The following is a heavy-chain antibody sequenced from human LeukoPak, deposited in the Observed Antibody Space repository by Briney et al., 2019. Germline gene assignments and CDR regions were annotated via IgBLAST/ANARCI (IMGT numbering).Heavy chain of an antibody. J-gene: IGHJ4*02. CDR1: GFTFSNYA. CDR2: ITSDSDDT. V-gene: IGHV3-23*01. CDR3: VKGVGPRAPNGRVFEY. D-gene: IGHD1-26*01. Sequence: GGSLRLSCAASGFTFSNYAMTWVRQAPGKGLDWVSIITSDSDDTKYADSVRGRFTISRDNSKNTLFLRMNTLRVDDTAVYYCVKGVGPRAPNGRVFEYWGQGALVTVSS.